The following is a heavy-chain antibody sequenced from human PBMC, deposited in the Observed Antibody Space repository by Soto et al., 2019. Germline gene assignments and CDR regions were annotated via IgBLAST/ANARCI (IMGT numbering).Heavy chain of an antibody. V-gene: IGHV3-9*01. J-gene: IGHJ4*02. CDR1: GFIFEDFA. D-gene: IGHD3-22*01. CDR3: AKDVGSYYYDTSAYLYDY. CDR2: ISWNSATL. Sequence: PEGSLRLSCVGSGFIFEDFAMNWVRQVPGKGLEWVSGISWNSATLAYADSVKGRFIVSRDNAKNILYLQMNSLRPEDAALYYCAKDVGSYYYDTSAYLYDYWGQGTLVTVSS.